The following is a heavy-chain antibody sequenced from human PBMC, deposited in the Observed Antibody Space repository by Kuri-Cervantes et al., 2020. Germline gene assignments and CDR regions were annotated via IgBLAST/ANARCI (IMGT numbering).Heavy chain of an antibody. CDR2: IYYSGST. J-gene: IGHJ4*02. CDR3: ASVGGSGSYYKEY. CDR1: GGSISSYY. Sequence: SETLSLTCTVSGGSISSYYWSWIRQPPGKGLEWIGYIYYSGSTNYNPSLKSRVTISVDTSKNQFSLKLSSVTAADTAVYYCASVGGSGSYYKEYWGQGTLVTVSS. V-gene: IGHV4-59*01. D-gene: IGHD3-10*01.